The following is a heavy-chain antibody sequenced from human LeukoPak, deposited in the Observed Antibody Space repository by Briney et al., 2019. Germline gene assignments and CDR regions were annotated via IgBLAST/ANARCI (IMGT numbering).Heavy chain of an antibody. CDR2: VSSTSSTI. CDR1: GFTFSSYS. Sequence: GGSLRLSCAASGFTFSSYSMNWVRQAPGKGLEWDSYVSSTSSTIYYADSVKGRFAISRDNAKNSLYLQMNSLRAEDTAVYYCAKSPALGYYDSSGPPDYWGQGTLVTVSS. CDR3: AKSPALGYYDSSGPPDY. J-gene: IGHJ4*02. D-gene: IGHD3-22*01. V-gene: IGHV3-48*01.